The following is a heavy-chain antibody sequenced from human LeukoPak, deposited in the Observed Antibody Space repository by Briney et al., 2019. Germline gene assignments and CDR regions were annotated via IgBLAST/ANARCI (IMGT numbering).Heavy chain of an antibody. D-gene: IGHD5-24*01. CDR2: IWYDGSNR. CDR1: GFTFSSYG. J-gene: IGHJ4*02. V-gene: IGHV3-33*01. CDR3: AREDGYLEYYFDY. Sequence: GGSLRLSCAASGFTFSSYGMHWVRQAPGKGLEWVAVIWYDGSNRYYADSVKGRFTISRDNSKNTLYLQMNSLRAEDTAVYYCAREDGYLEYYFDYWGQGTLVTVSS.